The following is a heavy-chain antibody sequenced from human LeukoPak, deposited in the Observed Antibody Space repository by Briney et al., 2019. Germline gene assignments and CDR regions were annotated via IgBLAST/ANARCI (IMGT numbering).Heavy chain of an antibody. CDR3: AKDRSGTIFGVFDY. D-gene: IGHD3-9*01. V-gene: IGHV3-30*18. J-gene: IGHJ4*02. CDR1: GFTFSSYG. Sequence: PGRSLRLSCAASGFTFSSYGMHWVRQAPGKGLEWVAVISYDGSNKYYADSVKGRFTISRDNSKNTLYLQMNSLRAEDTAVYYCAKDRSGTIFGVFDYWGQGTLVTVSS. CDR2: ISYDGSNK.